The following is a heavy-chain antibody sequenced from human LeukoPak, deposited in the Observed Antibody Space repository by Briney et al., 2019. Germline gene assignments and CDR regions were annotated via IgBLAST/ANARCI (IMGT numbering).Heavy chain of an antibody. Sequence: ASVKVSCKASGYTFPGYYMLWVGQAPGQGLTWMGRINPKRGGKHYAEKFQGRVTMTRDTSISTAYIERIRLRSDDTAVYYCTRMDVYSGSYRDYWGQGTLVTVSS. D-gene: IGHD1-26*01. V-gene: IGHV1-2*06. CDR2: INPKRGGK. J-gene: IGHJ4*02. CDR3: TRMDVYSGSYRDY. CDR1: GYTFPGYY.